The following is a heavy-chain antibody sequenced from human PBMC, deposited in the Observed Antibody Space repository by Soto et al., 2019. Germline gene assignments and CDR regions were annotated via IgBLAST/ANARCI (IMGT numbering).Heavy chain of an antibody. CDR2: MNPNSGNT. CDR1: ADTFTSYY. CDR3: ARAGLRYFDWFFRSRHNLFDS. D-gene: IGHD3-9*01. J-gene: IGHJ5*01. V-gene: IGHV1-8*02. Sequence: ASVKVSCKAPADTFTSYYIHWVRQATGQGLEWMGWMNPNSGNTGYAQKFQGRVTMTRNTSISTAYMELSSLRSEDTAVYYCARAGLRYFDWFFRSRHNLFDSRGQGSLVTVSS.